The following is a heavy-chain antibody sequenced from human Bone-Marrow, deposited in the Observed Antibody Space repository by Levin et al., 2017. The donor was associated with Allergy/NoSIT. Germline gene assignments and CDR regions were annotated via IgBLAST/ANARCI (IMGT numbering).Heavy chain of an antibody. CDR2: HNPSGGST. J-gene: IGHJ3*01. CDR1: GYTFTRYY. CDR3: LATYANNWPEGFDF. V-gene: IGHV1-46*01. Sequence: GESLKISCKASGYTFTRYYIHWVRQAPGQGLEWLGRHNPSGGSTTYAQHFQGRVTLTSDTSTRTAYMELSSLRFDDTAVYYCLATYANNWPEGFDFWGQGTLVTVSS. D-gene: IGHD2-2*01.